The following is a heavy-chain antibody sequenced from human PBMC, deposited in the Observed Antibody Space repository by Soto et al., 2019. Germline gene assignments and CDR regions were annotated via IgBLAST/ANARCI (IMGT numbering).Heavy chain of an antibody. D-gene: IGHD3-16*01. J-gene: IGHJ5*02. CDR3: ARGPRGLVRHWFDP. CDR1: GGSFSGYY. CDR2: INNSGST. Sequence: QVQLQQWGAGLLKPSETLSLTCAVYGGSFSGYYWSWIRQPPGKGLEWIGEINNSGSTNYNPSLKSRVTISVDTSKNQFSLKLSSVTAADTAVYYCARGPRGLVRHWFDPWGQGTLVTVSS. V-gene: IGHV4-34*01.